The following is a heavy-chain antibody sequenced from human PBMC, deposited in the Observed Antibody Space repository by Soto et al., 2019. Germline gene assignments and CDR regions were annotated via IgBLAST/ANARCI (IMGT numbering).Heavy chain of an antibody. CDR3: ASTWLPYSSSHGRYYGMDV. CDR1: GGTFSSYA. Sequence: SVKVSCKASGGTFSSYAISWVRQAPGQGLEWMGGIIPIFGTANYAQKFQGRVTITADESTSTAYMELSSLRSEDTAVYYCASTWLPYSSSHGRYYGMDVWGQGTTVTVSS. J-gene: IGHJ6*02. CDR2: IIPIFGTA. V-gene: IGHV1-69*13. D-gene: IGHD6-6*01.